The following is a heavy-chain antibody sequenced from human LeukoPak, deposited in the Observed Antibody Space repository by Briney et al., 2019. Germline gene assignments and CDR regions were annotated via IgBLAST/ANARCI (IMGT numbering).Heavy chain of an antibody. Sequence: GGSLRLSCAASGFTLSSYAMHWVRQAPGKGLEWVAVISYDGSNKYYADSVKGRFTISRDNSKNTLYLQMNSLRAEDTAVYYCARDPEWEHRRRYYYYGMDVWGQGTTVTVSS. J-gene: IGHJ6*02. CDR2: ISYDGSNK. V-gene: IGHV3-30-3*01. CDR1: GFTLSSYA. D-gene: IGHD1-26*01. CDR3: ARDPEWEHRRRYYYYGMDV.